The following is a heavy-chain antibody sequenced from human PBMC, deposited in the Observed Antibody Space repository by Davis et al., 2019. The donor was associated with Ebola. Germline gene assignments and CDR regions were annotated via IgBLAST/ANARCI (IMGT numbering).Heavy chain of an antibody. J-gene: IGHJ4*02. CDR1: GYTFTGYY. D-gene: IGHD6-19*01. CDR2: INPDSGDT. Sequence: ASVKVSCKASGYTFTGYYIHWVRQAPGQGLEWMGWINPDSGDTEYAQKFQGRVTMTRHTSITTVYMELSRLRSDDTALYFCARDFLGGWDYWGQGTLVTVSS. V-gene: IGHV1-2*02. CDR3: ARDFLGGWDY.